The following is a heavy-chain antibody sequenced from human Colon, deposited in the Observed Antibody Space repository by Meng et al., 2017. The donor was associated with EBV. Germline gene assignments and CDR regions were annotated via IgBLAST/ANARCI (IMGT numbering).Heavy chain of an antibody. V-gene: IGHV4-30-4*01. CDR1: GGSISSGDYY. Sequence: QVQLQESGPGLVPPSQTLSLTCTVSGGSISSGDYYWSWIRQPPGKGLEWIGYIYYSGSTYSNASLKSRVTISIDRSKNQFSLKLSSVTAADTAVYYCARDRKHYGERGWFDPWGQGTLVTVSS. CDR3: ARDRKHYGERGWFDP. D-gene: IGHD4-17*01. CDR2: IYYSGST. J-gene: IGHJ5*02.